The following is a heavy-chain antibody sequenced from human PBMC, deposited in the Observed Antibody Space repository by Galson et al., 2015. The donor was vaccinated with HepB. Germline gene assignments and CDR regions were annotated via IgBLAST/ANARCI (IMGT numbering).Heavy chain of an antibody. D-gene: IGHD3-10*01. CDR2: ISYDGSTK. V-gene: IGHV3-30-3*01. CDR3: ARETFYYASGPDY. CDR1: GFTFSNCA. Sequence: SLRLSCAASGFTFSNCAMHWVRQAPGKGLEWVAIISYDGSTKYYADSVKGRFTISRDNSKNTLFLQMNSLRAEDTAVYYCARETFYYASGPDYWGQGTLVTVSS. J-gene: IGHJ4*02.